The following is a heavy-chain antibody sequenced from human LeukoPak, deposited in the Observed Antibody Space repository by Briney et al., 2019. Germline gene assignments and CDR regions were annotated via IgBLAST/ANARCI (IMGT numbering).Heavy chain of an antibody. CDR2: IIPIFGTA. V-gene: IGHV1-69*13. Sequence: SVKVSCKASGGTFSSYAISWVRQAPGQGLEWMGGIIPIFGTANYAQKFQGRVTITADESTSTACMELSSLRSEDTAVYYCARGVNRITIFVWFDPWGQGTLVTVSS. CDR1: GGTFSSYA. J-gene: IGHJ5*02. D-gene: IGHD3-3*01. CDR3: ARGVNRITIFVWFDP.